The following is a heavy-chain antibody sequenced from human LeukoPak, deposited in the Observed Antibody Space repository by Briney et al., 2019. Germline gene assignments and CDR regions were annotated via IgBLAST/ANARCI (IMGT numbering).Heavy chain of an antibody. J-gene: IGHJ5*02. CDR1: GFTFSSYG. Sequence: GGSLRLSCAASGFTFSSYGMHWVRQAPGKGLEWVAFIRYDGSNKYYADSVKGRFTISRDNSKNTLYPQMNSLRAEDTAVYYCAKDYVGFGEFDYNWFDPWGQGTLVTVSS. D-gene: IGHD3-10*01. V-gene: IGHV3-30*02. CDR3: AKDYVGFGEFDYNWFDP. CDR2: IRYDGSNK.